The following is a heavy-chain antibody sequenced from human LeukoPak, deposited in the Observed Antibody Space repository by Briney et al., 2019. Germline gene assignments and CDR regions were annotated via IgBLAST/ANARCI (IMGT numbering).Heavy chain of an antibody. D-gene: IGHD6-13*01. Sequence: GGSLRLSCAASGFTFSSYWMSWVRQAPGKGLEWVANIKQDGSEKYYVDSVKGRFTISRDNAKDSLYLQMNSLRAEDTAVYYCARAYSSSWYRSFWFDPWGQGTLVTVSS. CDR1: GFTFSSYW. J-gene: IGHJ5*02. V-gene: IGHV3-7*01. CDR2: IKQDGSEK. CDR3: ARAYSSSWYRSFWFDP.